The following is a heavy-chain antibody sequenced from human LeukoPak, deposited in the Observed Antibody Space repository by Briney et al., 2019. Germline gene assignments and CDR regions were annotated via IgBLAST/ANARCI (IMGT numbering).Heavy chain of an antibody. CDR2: FSGSGGST. V-gene: IGHV3-23*01. Sequence: GGSLRLPCAASGFTFSSYAMSWVRQAPGKGLEWVSAFSGSGGSTYYADSVKGRFTISRDNAKNSLYLQMNSLRAEDTAVYYCAREGSSGDFDYWGQGTLVTVSS. CDR1: GFTFSSYA. J-gene: IGHJ4*02. D-gene: IGHD3-22*01. CDR3: AREGSSGDFDY.